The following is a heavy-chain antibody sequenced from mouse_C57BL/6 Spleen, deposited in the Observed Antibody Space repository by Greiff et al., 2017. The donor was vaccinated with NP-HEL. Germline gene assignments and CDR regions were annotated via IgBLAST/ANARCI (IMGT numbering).Heavy chain of an antibody. Sequence: QVQLQQPGAELVRPGSSVKLSCKASGYTFTSYWMDWVKQRPGQGLEWIGNIYPSDSETHYNQKFKDKATLTVDKSSSTAYMPLSSLTSEDSAVYYCAREGYYGSSWDYWGQGTSVTVSS. J-gene: IGHJ4*01. CDR1: GYTFTSYW. D-gene: IGHD1-1*01. V-gene: IGHV1-61*01. CDR3: AREGYYGSSWDY. CDR2: IYPSDSET.